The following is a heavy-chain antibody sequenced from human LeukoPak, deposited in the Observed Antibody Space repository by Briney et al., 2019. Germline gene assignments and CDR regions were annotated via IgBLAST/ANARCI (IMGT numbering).Heavy chain of an antibody. CDR2: VFYNGAT. CDR1: GGSISSSIYY. J-gene: IGHJ4*02. V-gene: IGHV4-39*07. CDR3: ARAAGYYFDSSGPSKAFDY. D-gene: IGHD3-22*01. Sequence: SETLSLTCIVSGGSISSSIYYWAWVRQPPGKGLEWIGTVFYNGATQYSPSLRSRVTISIDTSTNQFSLKLTSVTAADTALYYCARAAGYYFDSSGPSKAFDYWGQGTLVTVSS.